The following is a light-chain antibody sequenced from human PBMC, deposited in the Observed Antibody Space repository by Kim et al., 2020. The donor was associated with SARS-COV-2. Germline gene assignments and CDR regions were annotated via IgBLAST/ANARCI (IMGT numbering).Light chain of an antibody. CDR2: GAS. Sequence: PGERATLSCRASESVSSSYLAWYQQKPGQAPRLLIYGASSRATGIPDRFSGSGSGTDFTLTISRLEPEDFAVYFCQQYRRSPYSFGQGTKLEI. J-gene: IGKJ2*03. CDR1: ESVSSSY. CDR3: QQYRRSPYS. V-gene: IGKV3-20*01.